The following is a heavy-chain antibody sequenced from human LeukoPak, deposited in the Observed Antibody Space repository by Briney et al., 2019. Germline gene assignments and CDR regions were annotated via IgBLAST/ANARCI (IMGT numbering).Heavy chain of an antibody. Sequence: PGGSLRLSCAASGFTFSSFDMNWVRQAPGKGLEGVALISYDSRTEAHADSVKGRFTISRDNSENTLYLQMNSLRAEDTAVYYCARIGDDYGDRIHYFDYWGQGTLVTVSS. J-gene: IGHJ4*02. CDR3: ARIGDDYGDRIHYFDY. V-gene: IGHV3-30*03. CDR1: GFTFSSFD. CDR2: ISYDSRTE. D-gene: IGHD4-17*01.